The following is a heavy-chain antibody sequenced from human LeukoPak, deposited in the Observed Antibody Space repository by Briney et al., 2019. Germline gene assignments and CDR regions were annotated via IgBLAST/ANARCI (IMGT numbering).Heavy chain of an antibody. Sequence: SETLSLICTVSGDSISDDYYIWMRQPAGKGLEWIGRIHSGGTTNYNPSLMSRVTLSIDKSKKHISLRLTSVTAADTALYYCARDNGSGYTKGYEHYYYYLDVWGKGTTVTVSS. CDR2: IHSGGTT. D-gene: IGHD3-3*02. J-gene: IGHJ6*03. CDR1: GDSISDDY. CDR3: ARDNGSGYTKGYEHYYYYLDV. V-gene: IGHV4-4*07.